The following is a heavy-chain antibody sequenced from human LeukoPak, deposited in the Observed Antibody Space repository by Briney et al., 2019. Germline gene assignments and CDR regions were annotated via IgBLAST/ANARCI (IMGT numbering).Heavy chain of an antibody. CDR1: GGTFSSYA. CDR3: ARGDGCSSTSCYKGLGEFFYYYYMDV. D-gene: IGHD2-2*02. CDR2: IIPIFGTA. J-gene: IGHJ6*03. V-gene: IGHV1-69*05. Sequence: EASVKVSFKASGGTFSSYAISWVRQPPGQGLEWMGGIIPIFGTANYAQKFQGRVTITTDESTSTAYMELSSLRSEDTAVYYCARGDGCSSTSCYKGLGEFFYYYYMDVWGKGTTVTVSS.